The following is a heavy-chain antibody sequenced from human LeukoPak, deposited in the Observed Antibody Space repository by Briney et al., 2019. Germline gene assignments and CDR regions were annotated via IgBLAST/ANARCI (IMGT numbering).Heavy chain of an antibody. Sequence: ASVKVSCKALGYTFTDHYFHWLRQAPGQGIEWMGWIHPGRGDTNIAQKFQGRVTMTRDTSISTAYMELSRLTSDDTAVFYCARGRLGSGSQYDAFDIWGQGTMVTVSS. J-gene: IGHJ3*02. CDR2: IHPGRGDT. D-gene: IGHD3-10*01. CDR3: ARGRLGSGSQYDAFDI. V-gene: IGHV1-2*02. CDR1: GYTFTDHY.